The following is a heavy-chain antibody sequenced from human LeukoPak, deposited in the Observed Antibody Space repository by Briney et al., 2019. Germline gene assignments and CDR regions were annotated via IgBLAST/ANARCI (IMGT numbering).Heavy chain of an antibody. CDR3: ARDSCSSTSCYTGYYMDV. CDR1: GFTFSSYA. D-gene: IGHD2-2*02. CDR2: ISSNGGST. J-gene: IGHJ6*03. Sequence: PGGSLRLSCAASGFTFSSYAMHWVRQAPGKGLEYVSAISSNGGSTYYANSVKGRFTISRDNSKNTLYLQMGSLRAEDMAVYYCARDSCSSTSCYTGYYMDVWGKGTTVTVSS. V-gene: IGHV3-64*01.